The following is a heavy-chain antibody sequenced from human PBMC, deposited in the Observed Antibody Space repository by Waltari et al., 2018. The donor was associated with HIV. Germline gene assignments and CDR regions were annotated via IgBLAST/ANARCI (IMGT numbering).Heavy chain of an antibody. CDR2: IYSGCST. Sequence: EVQLVESGGGLIQPGGSLRLSCAASGFTVSSNYMSWVRQAPGKGLEWVSVIYSGCSTYYADSVKGRFTISRDNSKNTLYLQMNSLRAEDTAVYYCARYGDFNYGSGSAGYFDYWGQGTLVTVSS. D-gene: IGHD3-10*01. V-gene: IGHV3-53*01. J-gene: IGHJ4*02. CDR1: GFTVSSNY. CDR3: ARYGDFNYGSGSAGYFDY.